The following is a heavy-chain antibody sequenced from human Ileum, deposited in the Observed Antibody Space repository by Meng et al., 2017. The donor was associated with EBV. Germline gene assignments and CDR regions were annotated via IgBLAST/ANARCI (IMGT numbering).Heavy chain of an antibody. D-gene: IGHD5-12*01. CDR3: ARENSGVFSGCDY. CDR1: VYTLSTSH. CDR2: ITSSCHAV. J-gene: IGHJ4*02. V-gene: IGHV3-11*01. Sequence: QLGDLSEGVYILGRPVRLSWSASVYTLSTSHKIWTRQAPGKGLECLAYITSSCHAVQYADSVKGRYTISRDNAKNSLYLQMKRLRAEHTAVYYCARENSGVFSGCDYWGQGTLVTVSS.